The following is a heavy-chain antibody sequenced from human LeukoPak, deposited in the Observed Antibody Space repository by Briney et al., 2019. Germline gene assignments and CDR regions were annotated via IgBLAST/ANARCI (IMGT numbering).Heavy chain of an antibody. CDR1: GDSVSSNSAA. CDR2: TYYRSKWYN. CDR3: AKGRWALFNC. D-gene: IGHD3-10*01. V-gene: IGHV6-1*01. Sequence: SQTLSLTCDISGDSVSSNSAAWNWIRQSPSRGLEWLGRTYYRSKWYNDYAVSVKSRMTTNADTSKNQFSLHLNSVTPEDTAVYYCAKGRWALFNCWGQGTLVTVSS. J-gene: IGHJ4*02.